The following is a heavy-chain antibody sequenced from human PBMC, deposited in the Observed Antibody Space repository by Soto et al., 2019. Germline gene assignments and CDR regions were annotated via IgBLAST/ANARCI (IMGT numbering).Heavy chain of an antibody. D-gene: IGHD5-12*01. CDR1: GGSVTTSSTY. CDR3: ARDRDYYDNSGYLHYFDF. Sequence: PSETLSLTCTVSGGSVTTSSTYWSWIRHSPGKGLEWIGYVHHSGRTYYNPSLKSRVKMSVDTAKNQYDLTLTSVTAADTAVYYCARDRDYYDNSGYLHYFDFCGQGTLVTVS. V-gene: IGHV4-31*03. J-gene: IGHJ4*02. CDR2: VHHSGRT.